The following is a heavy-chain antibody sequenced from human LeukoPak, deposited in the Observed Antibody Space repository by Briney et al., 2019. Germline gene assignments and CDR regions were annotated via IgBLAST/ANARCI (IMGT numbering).Heavy chain of an antibody. V-gene: IGHV1-69*06. J-gene: IGHJ6*03. CDR3: ASALHRGWGYFYYYMDV. Sequence: SVKVSCKASGYTFTSYGISWVRQAPGQGLEWMGGIIPIFGTANYAQKFQGRVTITADKSTSTAYMELSNLRSEDTAVYFCASALHRGWGYFYYYMDVWGKGTTVTVSS. D-gene: IGHD6-19*01. CDR1: GYTFTSYG. CDR2: IIPIFGTA.